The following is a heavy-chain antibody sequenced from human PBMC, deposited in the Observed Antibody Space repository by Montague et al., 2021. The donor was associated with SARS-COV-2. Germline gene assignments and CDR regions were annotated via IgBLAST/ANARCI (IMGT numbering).Heavy chain of an antibody. CDR2: TYYRSKWYN. V-gene: IGHV6-1*01. CDR3: TSGREGNYNVMDV. J-gene: IGHJ6*02. D-gene: IGHD1-1*01. Sequence: CAISGDSVSSNSATWNWVRQSPSRGLVWLGRTYYRSKWYNDYAVSVRGRVTINPDTSKNQFSLQLNSVTPEDTAIYYCTSGREGNYNVMDVWGQGTTVTVSS. CDR1: GDSVSSNSAT.